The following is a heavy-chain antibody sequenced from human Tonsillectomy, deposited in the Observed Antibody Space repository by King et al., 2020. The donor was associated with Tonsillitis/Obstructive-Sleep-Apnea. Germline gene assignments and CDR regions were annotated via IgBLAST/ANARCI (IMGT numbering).Heavy chain of an antibody. V-gene: IGHV1-46*01. CDR3: ARLRCTGGACYLNFDY. CDR1: GYTYTDYY. D-gene: IGHD2-8*02. J-gene: IGHJ4*02. CDR2: INPSGGST. Sequence: VQLVQSGAEVKKPGASVKVSCKASGYTYTDYYIQWVRQAPGQGLEWMGIINPSGGSTSYARKFQGRVTITRDTSTSTVYMDLSSLGSEDTAVYYCARLRCTGGACYLNFDYWGQGTLVTVSS.